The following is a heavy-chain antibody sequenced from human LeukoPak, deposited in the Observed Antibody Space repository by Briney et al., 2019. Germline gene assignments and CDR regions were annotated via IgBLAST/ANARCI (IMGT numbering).Heavy chain of an antibody. CDR3: ARTKVAAAGTDY. J-gene: IGHJ4*02. Sequence: ASVTVSCKASGYTFTSYDINWVRQATGQGLEWMGWMNPNSGNTDYAQKFQGRVTMTRNTSISTAYMELSSLRSEDTAVYYCARTKVAAAGTDYWGQGTLVTVSS. CDR1: GYTFTSYD. CDR2: MNPNSGNT. V-gene: IGHV1-8*01. D-gene: IGHD6-13*01.